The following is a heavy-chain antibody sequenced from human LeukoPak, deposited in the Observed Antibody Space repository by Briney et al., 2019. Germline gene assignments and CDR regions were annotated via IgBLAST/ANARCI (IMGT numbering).Heavy chain of an antibody. Sequence: SETLSLTCTVSGGSISSSSYYWGWIRQPPGKGLEWIGSIYYSGSTYYNPSLKSRVTISVDTSKNQFSLKLSSVTAADTAVYYCAILSAAGPSSLDYWGQGTLVTVSS. J-gene: IGHJ4*02. V-gene: IGHV4-39*01. CDR1: GGSISSSSYY. CDR3: AILSAAGPSSLDY. CDR2: IYYSGST. D-gene: IGHD6-13*01.